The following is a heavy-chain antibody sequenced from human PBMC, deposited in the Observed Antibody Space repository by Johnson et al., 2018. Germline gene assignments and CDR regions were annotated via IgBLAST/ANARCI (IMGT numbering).Heavy chain of an antibody. Sequence: VQLVESGGGVVQXGRSLRLXCAASGFTFSSYAMHWVRQAPGKGLEWVAVISYDGSNKYYADSVKGRFTISRDNSKNTLYLQMNSLRAEDTAVYYWARDRHYDFWSGYALYYYYYMDVWGKGTTVTVSS. CDR1: GFTFSSYA. D-gene: IGHD3-3*01. J-gene: IGHJ6*03. V-gene: IGHV3-30-3*01. CDR2: ISYDGSNK. CDR3: ARDRHYDFWSGYALYYYYYMDV.